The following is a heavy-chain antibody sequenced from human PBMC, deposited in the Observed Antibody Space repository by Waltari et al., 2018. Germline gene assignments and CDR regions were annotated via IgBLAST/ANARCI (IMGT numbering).Heavy chain of an antibody. D-gene: IGHD2-21*01. J-gene: IGHJ4*02. CDR2: INWDSSDV. V-gene: IGHV3-9*01. CDR3: AKGNWAHLDGSYSLDF. CDR1: YFTFGDYA. Sequence: EGQPGESGGGLVQAGRAPGLPCAAPYFTFGDYAMHRVRQAPGKGLEWVSGINWDSSDVGYADSVEGRFTISRDNAKTSLYLQMNSLRAEDRAVYYCAKGNWAHLDGSYSLDFWGQGTLVTVSS.